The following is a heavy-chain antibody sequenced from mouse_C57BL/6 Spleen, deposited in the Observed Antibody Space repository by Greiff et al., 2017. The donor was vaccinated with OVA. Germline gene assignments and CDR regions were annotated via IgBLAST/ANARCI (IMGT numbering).Heavy chain of an antibody. CDR1: GYTFTSYW. CDR2: IHPNSGST. CDR3: ARKDYDGDYYAMDY. D-gene: IGHD2-4*01. J-gene: IGHJ4*01. V-gene: IGHV1-64*01. Sequence: QVQLQQPGAELVKPGASVKLSCKASGYTFTSYWMHWVKQRPGQGLEWIGMIHPNSGSTNYNEKFKSKATLTVDKSSCTAYMQLSSLTSEDSAVYYCARKDYDGDYYAMDYWGQGTSVTVSS.